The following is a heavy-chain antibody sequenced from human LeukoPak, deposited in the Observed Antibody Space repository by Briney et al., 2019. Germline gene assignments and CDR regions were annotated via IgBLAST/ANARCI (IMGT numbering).Heavy chain of an antibody. Sequence: GGSLRLSCAASGFSFNSFAIHWVRQAPGKGLEWVAVTSYDGGNTNYADSVKGRFTISRDNAKNSLYLQMNSLRAEDTAVYYCARDLYYDILTGYSPYYFDYWGQGTLVTVSS. CDR3: ARDLYYDILTGYSPYYFDY. J-gene: IGHJ4*02. CDR2: TSYDGGNT. V-gene: IGHV3-30*04. CDR1: GFSFNSFA. D-gene: IGHD3-9*01.